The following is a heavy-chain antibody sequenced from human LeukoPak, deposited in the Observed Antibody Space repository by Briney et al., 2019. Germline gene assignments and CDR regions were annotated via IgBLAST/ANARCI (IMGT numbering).Heavy chain of an antibody. D-gene: IGHD3-22*01. Sequence: GGSLRLSCAASGFTVDSNYLIWVRQAPGKGLEWVSTIYTGGNTYYAASVKGPFTISRDFSKNTVFLHMNSLRAEDTVMYYCARGDDSGYYDYFDYWGQGALVTVSS. J-gene: IGHJ4*02. CDR3: ARGDDSGYYDYFDY. CDR1: GFTVDSNY. CDR2: IYTGGNT. V-gene: IGHV3-53*01.